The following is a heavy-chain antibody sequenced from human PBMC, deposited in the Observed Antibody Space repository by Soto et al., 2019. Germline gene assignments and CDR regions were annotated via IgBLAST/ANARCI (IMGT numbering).Heavy chain of an antibody. Sequence: EVQLVESGGCLVQPGGSLRLSCAASGFTFSSYSMNWVRQAPGKGLEWVSYISSSSSTIYYADSVKGRFTISRDNAKNSLYLQMNSLRAEDTAVYYCARGGGYDHYWGQGTLVTVSS. CDR3: ARGGGYDHY. CDR2: ISSSSSTI. J-gene: IGHJ4*02. CDR1: GFTFSSYS. D-gene: IGHD2-2*01. V-gene: IGHV3-48*01.